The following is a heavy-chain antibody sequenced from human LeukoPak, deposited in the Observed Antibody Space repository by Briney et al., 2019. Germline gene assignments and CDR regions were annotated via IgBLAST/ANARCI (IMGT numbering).Heavy chain of an antibody. D-gene: IGHD3-10*01. CDR2: IRSKAYGGTT. Sequence: PGGSLRLSCAASGFTFGDYAMSWFRQAPGKGLEWVGFIRSKAYGGTTEYAASVKGRFTISRDDSKSIAYLQMNSLKTEDTAVYYCTRAPPPPLLWFGELLFDYWGQGTLVTVSS. CDR3: TRAPPPPLLWFGELLFDY. CDR1: GFTFGDYA. J-gene: IGHJ4*02. V-gene: IGHV3-49*03.